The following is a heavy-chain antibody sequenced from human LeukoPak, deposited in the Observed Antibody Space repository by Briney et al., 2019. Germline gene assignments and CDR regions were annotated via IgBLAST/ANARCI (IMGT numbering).Heavy chain of an antibody. CDR1: GFTFSSVW. Sequence: GGSLRLSCAASGFTFSSVWMSWVRQAPGKGLEWVGCIKSKIDGGTTDYAAPVKGRFTISRDDSKDTLYLQMNSLKTEDTAVYYCAMFRGGSGSYPNWFDPWGQGTLVTVSS. J-gene: IGHJ5*02. CDR2: IKSKIDGGTT. V-gene: IGHV3-15*01. CDR3: AMFRGGSGSYPNWFDP. D-gene: IGHD3-10*01.